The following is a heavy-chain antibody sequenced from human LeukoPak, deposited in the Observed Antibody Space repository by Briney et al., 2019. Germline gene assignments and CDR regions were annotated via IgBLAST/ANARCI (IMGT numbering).Heavy chain of an antibody. CDR2: INPNSGGT. Sequence: ASVKVSCKASGYTFTGYYMHWVRQAPGQGLEWMGWINPNSGGTNYAQKFQGRVTMTRDTSISTAYMELSRLRSDDTAVYYCARGIWRASDYVVLRGYWGQGTLVTVSS. D-gene: IGHD3-10*01. J-gene: IGHJ4*02. CDR1: GYTFTGYY. V-gene: IGHV1-2*02. CDR3: ARGIWRASDYVVLRGY.